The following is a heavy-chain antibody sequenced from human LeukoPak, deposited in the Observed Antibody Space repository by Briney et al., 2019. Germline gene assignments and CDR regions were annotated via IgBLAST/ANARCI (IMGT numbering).Heavy chain of an antibody. CDR3: TRVYLERLTAGYFDH. J-gene: IGHJ4*02. CDR2: ISGSGGST. CDR1: GFTFSSYA. Sequence: PGGSPRLSCAASGFTFSSYAMSWVRQAPGKGLEWVSAISGSGGSTYYADSVKGRFTISRDNSKNTLYLQMNSLRDEDTATYYCTRVYLERLTAGYFDHWGPGSLVAVSP. V-gene: IGHV3-23*01. D-gene: IGHD2-8*01.